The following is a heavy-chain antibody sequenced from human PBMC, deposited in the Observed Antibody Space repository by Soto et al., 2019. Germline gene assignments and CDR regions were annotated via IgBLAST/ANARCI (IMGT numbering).Heavy chain of an antibody. V-gene: IGHV1-8*01. Sequence: ASVKVSCKASGYTFTSYDINWVRQATGQGLEWMGWMNPNSGNTGYAQKFQGRVTMTRNTSISTAYMELSSLRSEDTAVYYCAREGFNPSKLRYYYYYGMDVWGQGTTGIVS. J-gene: IGHJ6*02. CDR2: MNPNSGNT. CDR3: AREGFNPSKLRYYYYYGMDV. CDR1: GYTFTSYD. D-gene: IGHD6-6*01.